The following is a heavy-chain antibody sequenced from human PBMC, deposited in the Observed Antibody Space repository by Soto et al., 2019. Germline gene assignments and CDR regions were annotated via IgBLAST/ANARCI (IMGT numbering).Heavy chain of an antibody. Sequence: GASVKVSCKASGGTFSSYAISWVRQAPGQGLEWMGGIIPIFGTANYAQKFQGRVTITADESTSTAYMELSSLRSEDTAVYYCARDRSLDIVVVVAALEVWGQGTTVTVSS. D-gene: IGHD2-15*01. V-gene: IGHV1-69*13. CDR1: GGTFSSYA. CDR3: ARDRSLDIVVVVAALEV. CDR2: IIPIFGTA. J-gene: IGHJ6*02.